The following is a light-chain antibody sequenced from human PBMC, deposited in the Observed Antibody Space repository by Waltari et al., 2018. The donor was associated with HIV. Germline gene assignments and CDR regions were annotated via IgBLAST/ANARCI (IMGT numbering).Light chain of an antibody. J-gene: IGLJ3*02. CDR1: TSNVGCIP. Sequence: QSFLTQPPSASGTPGRRVVISCSGHTSNVGCIPVNLYRQVPGTAPKPLMFSNNQRPSGVTDRFSGSKAGTSASLAIKGLQSEDEADYYCAARDDSLNVWVFGGGTKLTVL. CDR3: AARDDSLNVWV. V-gene: IGLV1-44*01. CDR2: SNN.